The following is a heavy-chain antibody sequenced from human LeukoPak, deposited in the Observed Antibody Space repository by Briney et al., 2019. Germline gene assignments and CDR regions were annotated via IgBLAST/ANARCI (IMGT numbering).Heavy chain of an antibody. CDR2: ISGSGGGT. CDR1: EFTFSSYA. Sequence: GGSLRLSCAASEFTFSSYAMIRVRQAPGKGLEWVSVISGSGGGTYYGDSVKGRFTISRDNSKNTLHLHMNSLRAEDTAVYYCAKIEESYGPLGYWGQGTLVTVSS. D-gene: IGHD5-18*01. V-gene: IGHV3-23*01. J-gene: IGHJ4*02. CDR3: AKIEESYGPLGY.